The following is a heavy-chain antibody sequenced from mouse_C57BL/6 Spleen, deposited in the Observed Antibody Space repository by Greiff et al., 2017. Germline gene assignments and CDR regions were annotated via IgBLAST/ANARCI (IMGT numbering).Heavy chain of an antibody. CDR2: INYDGSST. D-gene: IGHD3-3*01. Sequence: EVKLVESEGGLVQPGSSMKLSCTASGFTFSDYYMAWVRQVPEKGLEWVANINYDGSSTYYLDSLKSRFIISRDNAKNILYLQMSSLKSEDTATYYCAREGRGRGYYFDYWGQGTTLTVSS. V-gene: IGHV5-16*01. CDR3: AREGRGRGYYFDY. CDR1: GFTFSDYY. J-gene: IGHJ2*01.